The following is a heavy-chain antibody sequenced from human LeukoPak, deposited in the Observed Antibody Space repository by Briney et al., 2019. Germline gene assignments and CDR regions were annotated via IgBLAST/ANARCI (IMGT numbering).Heavy chain of an antibody. J-gene: IGHJ4*02. CDR1: GYTFTNYA. D-gene: IGHD3-16*02. CDR2: IHPSTENP. CDR3: ARAYQRLGYLSLPDY. V-gene: IGHV7-4-1*02. Sequence: ASVKVSCKASGYTFTNYAMNWVRQAPGQGLEWMGWIHPSTENPTYAQGFTGRFVFSLDTSVSTTYLQISSLKAEDTAVYYCARAYQRLGYLSLPDYWGQGTLVTVFS.